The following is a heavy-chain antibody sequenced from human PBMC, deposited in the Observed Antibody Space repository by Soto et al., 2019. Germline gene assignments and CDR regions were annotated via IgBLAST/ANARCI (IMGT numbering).Heavy chain of an antibody. CDR3: ARERTAAEKRPLDY. CDR2: IKQDGSEK. D-gene: IGHD6-13*01. Sequence: HPGGSLRLSCAASGFTFSSYWMSWARQAPGKGLEWVANIKQDGSEKYYVDSVKGRFTISRDNAKNSLYLQMNSLRAEDTTVYYCARERTAAEKRPLDYWGQGTLVTVSS. V-gene: IGHV3-7*01. J-gene: IGHJ4*02. CDR1: GFTFSSYW.